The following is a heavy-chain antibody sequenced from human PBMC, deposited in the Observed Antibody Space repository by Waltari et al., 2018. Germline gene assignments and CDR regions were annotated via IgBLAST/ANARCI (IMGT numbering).Heavy chain of an antibody. CDR2: ISSSSSTI. V-gene: IGHV3-48*01. CDR3: AKGRFLEWLFFDY. D-gene: IGHD3-3*01. CDR1: GFTFSIYS. Sequence: EVQLVESGGGLVQPGGSLRLSCAASGFTFSIYSMNWVRQAPGKGLEWVSYISSSSSTIYYADSVKGRFTISRDNSKNTLYLQMNSLRAEDTAVYYCAKGRFLEWLFFDYWGQGTLVTVSS. J-gene: IGHJ4*02.